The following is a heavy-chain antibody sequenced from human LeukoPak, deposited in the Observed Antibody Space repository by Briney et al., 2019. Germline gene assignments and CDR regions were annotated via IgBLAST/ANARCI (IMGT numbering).Heavy chain of an antibody. J-gene: IGHJ6*02. CDR2: INPSGGST. CDR3: AGLSSGWYVDYYYGMDV. CDR1: GYTFTGYY. D-gene: IGHD6-19*01. V-gene: IGHV1-46*01. Sequence: GASVKVSCKASGYTFTGYYMHWVRQAPGQGLEWMGIINPSGGSTSYAQKFQGRVTMTRDTTTSTVYMELSSLRSEDTAVYYCAGLSSGWYVDYYYGMDVWGQGTTVTVSS.